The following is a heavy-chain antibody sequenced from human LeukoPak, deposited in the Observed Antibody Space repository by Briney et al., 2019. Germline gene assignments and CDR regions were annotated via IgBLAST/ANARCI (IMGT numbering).Heavy chain of an antibody. CDR1: GYTFTAYY. CDR3: ARGAEVTMIEDY. J-gene: IGHJ4*02. V-gene: IGHV1-2*02. Sequence: ASVKVSFKASGYTFTAYYIHWVRQAPGQGLEWMGWINPKSGGTKFPQKFQGRITLTRDTSIRTAYMDLSWLRSDDTAVYYCARGAEVTMIEDYWGQGTLVSVSS. CDR2: INPKSGGT. D-gene: IGHD3-22*01.